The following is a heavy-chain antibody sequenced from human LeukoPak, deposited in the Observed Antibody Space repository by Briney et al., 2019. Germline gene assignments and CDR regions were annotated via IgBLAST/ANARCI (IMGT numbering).Heavy chain of an antibody. V-gene: IGHV4-34*01. J-gene: IGHJ4*02. CDR1: GGSFSGYY. CDR3: ARGGVYSSGWYQLDY. D-gene: IGHD6-19*01. CDR2: INHSGST. Sequence: PSETLSLTCAVYGGSFSGYYWSWIRQPPGKGLEWIGEINHSGSTNYNPSLKSRVTMSVDTSKNQFSLKLSSVTAADTAVYYCARGGVYSSGWYQLDYWGQGTLVTVSS.